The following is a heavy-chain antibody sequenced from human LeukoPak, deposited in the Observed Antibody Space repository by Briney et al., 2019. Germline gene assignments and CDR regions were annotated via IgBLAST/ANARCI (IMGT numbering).Heavy chain of an antibody. CDR2: ISVYNGNT. Sequence: ASVKVSCKASGYTFTSYGISWVRQAPGQGLEWMGWISVYNGNTNYAQKLQGRVTMTTDTSTSTAYMELRSLSSDDTAVYYCARTTSYFDSSGYYPIWGQGTMVTVSS. J-gene: IGHJ3*02. V-gene: IGHV1-18*01. D-gene: IGHD3-22*01. CDR1: GYTFTSYG. CDR3: ARTTSYFDSSGYYPI.